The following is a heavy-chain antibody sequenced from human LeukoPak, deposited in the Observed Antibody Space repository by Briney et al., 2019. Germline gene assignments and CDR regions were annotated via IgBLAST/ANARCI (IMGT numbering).Heavy chain of an antibody. V-gene: IGHV3-23*01. CDR3: ASLNPRSSSYDY. J-gene: IGHJ4*02. D-gene: IGHD6-6*01. CDR1: GFTFSSYA. CDR2: ISGSGGST. Sequence: GGSLRLSCAASGFTFSSYAMSWVRQAPGKGLEWVSAISGSGGSTYYAGSVKGRFTISRDNAKNSLYLQMNSLRAEDTAVYYCASLNPRSSSYDYWGQGTLVTVSS.